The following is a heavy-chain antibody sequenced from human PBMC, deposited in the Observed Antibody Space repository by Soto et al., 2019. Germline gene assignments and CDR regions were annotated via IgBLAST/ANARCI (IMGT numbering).Heavy chain of an antibody. J-gene: IGHJ4*02. CDR3: ATGVIWIGYFTVDS. Sequence: SVKVSCKASGGSFGKSAINWVRQTPGQGLERLGGFIPVYRTLNYAQKFQGRVTITADESTGTAYMTLSSLASDDTAVYYCATGVIWIGYFTVDSWGQGTRVTVSS. V-gene: IGHV1-69*13. D-gene: IGHD3-3*01. CDR2: FIPVYRTL. CDR1: GGSFGKSA.